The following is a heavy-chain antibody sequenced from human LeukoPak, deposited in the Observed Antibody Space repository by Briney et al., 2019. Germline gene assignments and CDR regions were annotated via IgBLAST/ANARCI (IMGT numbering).Heavy chain of an antibody. CDR3: ARDLEGYHYGSGDYPQ. V-gene: IGHV1-2*02. Sequence: ASVKVSCKASGYTFTGYYIHWLRQAPGQGLEWMGFINPNSGGTNYAQKFQGRVTMTRDTSISTAYMELSSLTSDDTAVYYCARDLEGYHYGSGDYPQWGQGTLITVSS. J-gene: IGHJ4*02. D-gene: IGHD3-10*01. CDR2: INPNSGGT. CDR1: GYTFTGYY.